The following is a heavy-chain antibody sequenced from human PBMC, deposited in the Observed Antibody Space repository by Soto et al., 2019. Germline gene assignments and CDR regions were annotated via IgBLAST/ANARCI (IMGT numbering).Heavy chain of an antibody. CDR3: AHRLGGYTWNDGYLDS. CDR2: VYWDDDK. D-gene: IGHD1-20*01. Sequence: SGPTLVNPTQTLTLTCSFSGFALTARPVGVAWIRQPPGGALEWLAVVYWDDDKRYSPSLRSRLTITKDTSNTQVVLIVTNMDPVDTATYYCAHRLGGYTWNDGYLDSWGQGILVTVSS. V-gene: IGHV2-5*02. CDR1: GFALTARPVG. J-gene: IGHJ4*03.